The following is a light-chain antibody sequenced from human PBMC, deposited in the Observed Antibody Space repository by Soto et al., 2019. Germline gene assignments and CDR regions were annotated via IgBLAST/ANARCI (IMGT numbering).Light chain of an antibody. CDR3: QQGYSFPVT. CDR1: QDIGYW. Sequence: DIQMTQSPSSVPASLGDRVSITCRASQDIGYWLAWYQQKPGKAPKLLVYAASSLQSVVPSRFSGSGSGTDFTLTISSLQPEDFETYYCQQGYSFPVTFGGGTKVDIK. V-gene: IGKV1-12*01. J-gene: IGKJ4*01. CDR2: AAS.